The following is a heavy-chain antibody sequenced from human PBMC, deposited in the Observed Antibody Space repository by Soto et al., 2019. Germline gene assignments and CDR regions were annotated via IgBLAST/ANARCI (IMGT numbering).Heavy chain of an antibody. Sequence: QVQLVESGGGVVQPGRSLRLSCAASGFTFSTHAMHWVRQAPGKGLECVAIVSFDGSNKYYADSVNGRFTISRDNSKNTLYQQMTGLTPEDTTFYYCARDQTGITTAGGGRIDRWGQGTLVTVSS. CDR3: ARDQTGITTAGGGRIDR. J-gene: IGHJ5*02. V-gene: IGHV3-30-3*01. CDR1: GFTFSTHA. CDR2: VSFDGSNK. D-gene: IGHD6-13*01.